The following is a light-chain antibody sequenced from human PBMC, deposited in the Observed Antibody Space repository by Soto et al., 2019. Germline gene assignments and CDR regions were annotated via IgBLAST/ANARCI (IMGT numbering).Light chain of an antibody. Sequence: QSVLTQPASVSGSPGQSITISCTGTSSDVGTYDYVSWYQQHPGKAPKLMLYEVSNRPSGVSNRFSGSKSGNTASLTISGLQAEDEADYYCSSFTISGTVFGGGTKLTVL. CDR1: SSDVGTYDY. CDR2: EVS. CDR3: SSFTISGTV. V-gene: IGLV2-14*01. J-gene: IGLJ2*01.